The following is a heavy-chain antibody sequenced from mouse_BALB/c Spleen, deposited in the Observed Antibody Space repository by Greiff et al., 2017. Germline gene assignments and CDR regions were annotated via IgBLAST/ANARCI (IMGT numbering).Heavy chain of an antibody. V-gene: IGHV5-6-3*01. CDR3: AREGYYDYAMDY. D-gene: IGHD1-1*01. Sequence: EVMLVESGGGLVQPGGSLKLSCAASGFTFSSYGMSWVRQTPDKRLELVATINSNGGSTYYPDSVKGRFTISRDNAKNTLYLQMSSLKSEDTAMYYCAREGYYDYAMDYWGQGTSVTVSS. J-gene: IGHJ4*01. CDR1: GFTFSSYG. CDR2: INSNGGST.